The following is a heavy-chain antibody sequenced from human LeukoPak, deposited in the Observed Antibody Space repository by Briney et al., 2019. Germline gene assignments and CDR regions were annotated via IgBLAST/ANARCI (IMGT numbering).Heavy chain of an antibody. CDR1: GFTFNIYA. CDR3: VQEARRDGYKLAPVAEH. J-gene: IGHJ1*01. Sequence: GGSLRLSCAAPGFTFNIYAMSWVRQAPEKGLEWVSAISETSRKTYYADPVKGRFTISRDNSKNTLYLQMNDLRDEDTAVYYCVQEARRDGYKLAPVAEHWGQGTLVTVSS. V-gene: IGHV3-23*01. CDR2: ISETSRKT. D-gene: IGHD5-24*01.